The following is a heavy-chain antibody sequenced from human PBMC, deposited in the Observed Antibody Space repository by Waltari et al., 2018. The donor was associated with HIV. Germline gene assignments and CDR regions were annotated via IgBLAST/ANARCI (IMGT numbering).Heavy chain of an antibody. Sequence: QVQLQQWGAGLLKPSETLSLNSAVYGGSFSGYYWSWLRQPPGKGLEWIGEINHSGSTNYNPSLKSRVTISVDTSKNQFSLKLSSVTAADTAVYYCARGTYCSSTSCSDYGMDVWGQGTTVTVSS. D-gene: IGHD2-2*01. CDR3: ARGTYCSSTSCSDYGMDV. CDR1: GGSFSGYY. V-gene: IGHV4-34*01. J-gene: IGHJ6*02. CDR2: INHSGST.